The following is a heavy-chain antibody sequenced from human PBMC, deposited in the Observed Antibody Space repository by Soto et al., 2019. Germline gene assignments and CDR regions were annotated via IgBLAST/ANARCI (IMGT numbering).Heavy chain of an antibody. Sequence: GGSLRLSCEVSGFTFSGYWMSWVRQAPGKGPDWVANIQQGGSERYYVDSVKGRFTISRDNAKNSLYLEMNSLRVEDTAVYYCARGNREVDYWGQGTLVTVSS. CDR2: IQQGGSER. D-gene: IGHD1-26*01. CDR1: GFTFSGYW. CDR3: ARGNREVDY. V-gene: IGHV3-7*01. J-gene: IGHJ4*02.